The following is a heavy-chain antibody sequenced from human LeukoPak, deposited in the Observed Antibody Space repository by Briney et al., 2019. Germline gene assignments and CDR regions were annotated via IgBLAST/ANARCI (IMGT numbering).Heavy chain of an antibody. Sequence: GGSLRLSCAASGFSFSSYWMNWVRQAPGKGLVWVSRISSDGSSTNYADSVKGRFTISRDNSKNTLYLQMNSLRAEDTAVYYCARHPNYYDSSGYYKGFDCWGQGTLVTVSS. D-gene: IGHD3-22*01. CDR3: ARHPNYYDSSGYYKGFDC. CDR2: ISSDGSST. CDR1: GFSFSSYW. J-gene: IGHJ4*02. V-gene: IGHV3-74*01.